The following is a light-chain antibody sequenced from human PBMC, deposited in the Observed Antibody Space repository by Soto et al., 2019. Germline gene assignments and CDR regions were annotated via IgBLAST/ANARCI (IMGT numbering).Light chain of an antibody. V-gene: IGKV3-15*01. CDR1: QSVATN. Sequence: EAVLTQSPATLSVSPGERATLSCRASQSVATNLAWYQQRPGQAPRLLIYGASKRAVGLPARFSGSGSGTEFTLTITSLQSEDFATYYCQQANDWPPTFGQGT. CDR3: QQANDWPPT. CDR2: GAS. J-gene: IGKJ1*01.